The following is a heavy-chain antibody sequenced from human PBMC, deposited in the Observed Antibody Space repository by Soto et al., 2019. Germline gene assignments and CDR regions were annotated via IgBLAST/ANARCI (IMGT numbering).Heavy chain of an antibody. CDR1: GFTFSSYA. V-gene: IGHV3-23*01. CDR3: AKDLYRYYYGMDV. J-gene: IGHJ6*02. Sequence: GGSLRPSCAASGFTFSSYAMSWVRQAPGKGLEWVSAISGSGGSTYYADSVKGRFTISRDNSKNTLYLQMNSLRAEDTAVYYCAKDLYRYYYGMDVWGQGTTVTVSS. D-gene: IGHD2-2*01. CDR2: ISGSGGST.